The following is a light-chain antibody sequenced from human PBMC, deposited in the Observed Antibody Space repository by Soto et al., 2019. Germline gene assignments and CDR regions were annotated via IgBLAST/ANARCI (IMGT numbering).Light chain of an antibody. CDR1: SSDVGGYDF. CDR2: DVS. V-gene: IGLV2-11*01. CDR3: CSYAGDLAL. J-gene: IGLJ2*01. Sequence: QSALTQPRSVSGSPGQSVTISCTGTSSDVGGYDFVSWYQQHTGKAPKLMISDVSKRPSGVPDRFSGSKSGNTASLTISGLQAEDEADYYCCSYAGDLALFGGGTKLTVL.